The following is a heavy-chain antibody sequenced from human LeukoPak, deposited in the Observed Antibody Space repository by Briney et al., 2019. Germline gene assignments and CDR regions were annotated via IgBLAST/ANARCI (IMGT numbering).Heavy chain of an antibody. V-gene: IGHV4-59*08. CDR3: ARLSSQDAFDI. J-gene: IGHJ3*02. Sequence: SETLSLTCTVSGGSISSYYWSWIRQPPGKGLEWIVYIYYSGSTNYNPSLNSRVTISVDTSKTQFSLKLSSVTAADTAVYYCARLSSQDAFDIWGQGTMVTVSS. CDR2: IYYSGST. D-gene: IGHD6-6*01. CDR1: GGSISSYY.